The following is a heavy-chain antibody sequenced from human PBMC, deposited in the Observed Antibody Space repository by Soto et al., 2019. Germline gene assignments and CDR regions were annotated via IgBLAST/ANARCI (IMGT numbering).Heavy chain of an antibody. J-gene: IGHJ6*02. Sequence: PGGSLRLSCAASGFTFDDYAMHWVRQAPGKGLEWVSGISWNSGNIGYADSVKGRFTISRDNAKNSLYVQMNSLRDEDTAVYYCARDGASATNVYYGMDVWGQGTTVTVSS. CDR2: ISWNSGNI. D-gene: IGHD2-8*01. CDR3: ARDGASATNVYYGMDV. CDR1: GFTFDDYA. V-gene: IGHV3-9*01.